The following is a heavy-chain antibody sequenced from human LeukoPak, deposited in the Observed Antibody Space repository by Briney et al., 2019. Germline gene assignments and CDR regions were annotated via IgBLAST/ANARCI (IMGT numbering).Heavy chain of an antibody. CDR1: GYTFTGYY. CDR3: ASSKYSSGWYWFDP. D-gene: IGHD6-19*01. CDR2: INPNSGGT. V-gene: IGHV1-2*04. J-gene: IGHJ5*02. Sequence: ASVKVSCKASGYTFTGYYMHWVRQAPGQGLEWMGWINPNSGGTNYAQKFQGWVTMTRDTSISTAYMELSRLRSDDTAVYYCASSKYSSGWYWFDPCGQGTLVTVSS.